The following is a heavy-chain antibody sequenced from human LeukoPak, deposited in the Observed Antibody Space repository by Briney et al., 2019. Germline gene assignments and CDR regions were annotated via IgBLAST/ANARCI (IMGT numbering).Heavy chain of an antibody. CDR3: ARSYYYDSSGYSEPYYFDY. V-gene: IGHV4-59*08. J-gene: IGHJ4*02. Sequence: SETLSLTCTVSGGSISSYYWSWIRQPPGKGLEWIGYIYYNGSTNYNPSLKSRVTISVDTSKNQFSLKLSSVTAADTAVYYCARSYYYDSSGYSEPYYFDYWGQGTLVTVSS. D-gene: IGHD3-22*01. CDR1: GGSISSYY. CDR2: IYYNGST.